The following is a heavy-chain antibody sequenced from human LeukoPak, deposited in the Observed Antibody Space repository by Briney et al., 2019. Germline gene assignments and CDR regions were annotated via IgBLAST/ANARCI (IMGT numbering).Heavy chain of an antibody. D-gene: IGHD6-13*01. Sequence: ASVKVSCKASGYTFTGYYMHWVRQAPGQGLDWMGRRNPNRVGTNYAKKFQGRVTMTRDTSISTAYMDLSRLRSDDTAVYYCARPNPGIAAAGTPGGFDPWGQGTLVTVSS. CDR3: ARPNPGIAAAGTPGGFDP. CDR1: GYTFTGYY. CDR2: RNPNRVGT. V-gene: IGHV1-2*06. J-gene: IGHJ5*02.